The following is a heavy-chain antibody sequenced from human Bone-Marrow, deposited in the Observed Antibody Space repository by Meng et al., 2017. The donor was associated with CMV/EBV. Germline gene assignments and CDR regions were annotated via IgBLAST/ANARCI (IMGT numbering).Heavy chain of an antibody. CDR3: ARESSGYDSGGCDC. V-gene: IGHV3-53*01. CDR1: GFTVSSNY. J-gene: IGHJ4*02. Sequence: GGSLRLSCAASGFTVSSNYMSWVRQAPGTGLEWVSVIYNTGSTYYANSVKGRFTISRDNSKNTLYLQMSSLRAEDTAVYYCARESSGYDSGGCDCWGQGTLVTVSS. D-gene: IGHD5-12*01. CDR2: IYNTGST.